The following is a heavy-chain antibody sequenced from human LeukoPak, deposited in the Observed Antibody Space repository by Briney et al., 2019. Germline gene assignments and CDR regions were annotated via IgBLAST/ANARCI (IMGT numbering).Heavy chain of an antibody. V-gene: IGHV4-30-4*01. CDR3: ARDRAYCGGDCLTVYYYYGMDV. J-gene: IGHJ6*02. CDR2: IYYSGST. CDR1: GGSISSGDYY. D-gene: IGHD2-21*02. Sequence: TSETLSLTCTVSGGSISSGDYYWSWIRQPPGKGLEWIGYIYYSGSTYYNPSLKSRVAISVDTSKNQFSLTLSSVTAADTAVYYCARDRAYCGGDCLTVYYYYGMDVWGQGTTVTVSS.